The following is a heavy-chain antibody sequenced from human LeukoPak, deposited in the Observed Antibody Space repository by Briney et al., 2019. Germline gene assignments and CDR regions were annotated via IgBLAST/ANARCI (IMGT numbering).Heavy chain of an antibody. V-gene: IGHV3-48*03. CDR2: ISSSGSTI. J-gene: IGHJ6*02. Sequence: GGSLRLSCAASGFXLTSYEISWVRQAPGKGLEWVSYISSSGSTIYYADSVKGRFTISRDNAENSLYLQMNRLRAEETAVYYCARDDKGSSWYYYYGMDVWGQGTTVTVSS. CDR3: ARDDKGSSWYYYYGMDV. CDR1: GFXLTSYE. D-gene: IGHD6-13*01.